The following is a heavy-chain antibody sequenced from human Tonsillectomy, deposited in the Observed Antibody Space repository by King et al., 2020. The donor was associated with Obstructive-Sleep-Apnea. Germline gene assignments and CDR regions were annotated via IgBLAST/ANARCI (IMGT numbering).Heavy chain of an antibody. CDR2: INPNSGGT. CDR1: GYTFTDYY. V-gene: IGHV1-2*04. Sequence: VQLVQSGAEVKKPGASVKVSCKASGYTFTDYYMHWVRQAPGQGLEWMGWINPNSGGTNYAQKFQGWVTMTRDTSISTAYMELSRLRSDDTAVYYCARDRGSYGYSYDYSYQQFDYWGQGTLVTVSS. J-gene: IGHJ4*02. CDR3: ARDRGSYGYSYDYSYQQFDY. D-gene: IGHD5-18*01.